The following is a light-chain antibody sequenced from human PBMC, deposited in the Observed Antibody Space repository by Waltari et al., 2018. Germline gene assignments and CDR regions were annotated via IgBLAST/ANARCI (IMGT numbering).Light chain of an antibody. J-gene: IGLJ2*01. V-gene: IGLV3-19*01. CDR1: RLRRYY. CDR3: LSRDTSSTRL. CDR2: GQD. Sequence: SSELTQDPAVSVALGQTVRITCQGDRLRRYYASWYQQRPGQAPILVLYGQDNRPSGIPDRFSGSTSGNTASLTITGAQAEDDADYYCLSRDTSSTRLFGGGTRLTV.